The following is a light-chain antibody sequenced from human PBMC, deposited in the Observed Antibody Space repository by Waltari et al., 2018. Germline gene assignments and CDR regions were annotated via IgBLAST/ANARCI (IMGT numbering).Light chain of an antibody. CDR3: QQYNNWPTWT. CDR1: QSVSSN. J-gene: IGKJ1*01. Sequence: PGERATLSCRASQSVSSNLAWYQQKPGQAPRLLIYGASTRATGIPARFSGSGSGTEFTLTISSLQSEDFAVYYCQQYNNWPTWTFGQGTKVEIK. CDR2: GAS. V-gene: IGKV3-15*01.